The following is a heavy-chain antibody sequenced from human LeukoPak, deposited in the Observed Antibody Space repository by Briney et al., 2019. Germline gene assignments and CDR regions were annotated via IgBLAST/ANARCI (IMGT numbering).Heavy chain of an antibody. CDR1: GGSISSGGYY. CDR2: IYYSGST. D-gene: IGHD4-17*01. J-gene: IGHJ5*02. V-gene: IGHV4-31*03. CDR3: ARAVVDDYGDPNWFDP. Sequence: SETLSLTCTVSGGSISSGGYYWSWIRQHPGKGLEWIGYIYYSGSTYYNPSLKSRVTISVDTSKNQFSLKLSSVTAADTAVYYCARAVVDDYGDPNWFDPWAREPWSPSPQ.